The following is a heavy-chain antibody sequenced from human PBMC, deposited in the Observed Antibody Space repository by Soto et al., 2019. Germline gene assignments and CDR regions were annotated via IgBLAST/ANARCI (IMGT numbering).Heavy chain of an antibody. V-gene: IGHV4-31*03. Sequence: QVQLQESGPGLVKPSQTLSLTCTVSGGSISSGGYYWSGIRQHPGKGLEWIGYIYYSGSTYYNPSLKSRVTISVDTSKNQFSLKLSSVTAADTAVYYCARGASGARNTKKGWFDPWGQGTLVTVSS. CDR3: ARGASGARNTKKGWFDP. J-gene: IGHJ5*02. D-gene: IGHD3-10*01. CDR1: GGSISSGGYY. CDR2: IYYSGST.